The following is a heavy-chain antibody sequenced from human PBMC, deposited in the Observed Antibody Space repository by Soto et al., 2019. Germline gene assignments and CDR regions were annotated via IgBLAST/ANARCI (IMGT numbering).Heavy chain of an antibody. CDR2: IIPSLGRA. V-gene: IGHV1-69*02. J-gene: IGHJ4*02. CDR1: GGTFSSYT. D-gene: IGHD5-12*01. CDR3: VRLGVNSGYDL. Sequence: QVQLVQSGAEVKKAGSSVKVSCKASGGTFSSYTITWVRQAPGQGLEWMGRIIPSLGRANYAQKFQGRVTITADKSTSTAYMELSSLRSEDTAVYYCVRLGVNSGYDLWGQGTLVTVSS.